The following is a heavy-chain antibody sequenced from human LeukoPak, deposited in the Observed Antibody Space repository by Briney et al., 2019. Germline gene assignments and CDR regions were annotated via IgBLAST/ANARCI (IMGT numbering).Heavy chain of an antibody. D-gene: IGHD6-19*01. J-gene: IGHJ4*02. CDR3: ARLASSGWPRPTFDY. Sequence: PSETLSLTCTVSGGSISSYYWSWIRQPPGKGLEWIGYIYYSGSTNYNPSLKSRVTISVDTSKNQFSLKLSSVTAADTAVYYCARLASSGWPRPTFDYWGQGTLVTVSS. CDR2: IYYSGST. CDR1: GGSISSYY. V-gene: IGHV4-59*12.